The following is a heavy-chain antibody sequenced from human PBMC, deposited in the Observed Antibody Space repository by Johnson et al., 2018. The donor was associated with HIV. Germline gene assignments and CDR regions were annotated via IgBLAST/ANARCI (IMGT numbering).Heavy chain of an antibody. CDR1: GFTFSIYW. CDR2: IKEDGSEE. CDR3: ARDGVYSSPWDAFDI. V-gene: IGHV3-7*05. D-gene: IGHD6-13*01. Sequence: EVHLVESGGGLVQPGGSLRLSCAASGFTFSIYWMSWVRQAPGKGLEWVANIKEDGSEEYYVDSVEGRLTVSRDNAKNSLFLQIDNLRAEDTAVYYCARDGVYSSPWDAFDIWGQGTMVIVSS. J-gene: IGHJ3*02.